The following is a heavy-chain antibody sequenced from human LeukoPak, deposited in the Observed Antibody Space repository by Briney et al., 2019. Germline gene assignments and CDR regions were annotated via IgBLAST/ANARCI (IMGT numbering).Heavy chain of an antibody. D-gene: IGHD3-10*01. J-gene: IGHJ4*02. Sequence: GGCLRLSCAASGFTFSSYAMSWVRRAPGKGLEWVSAISSNGGGTFYADSVKGQFTISRDNSQNTLYLQMNSLRAEDTAIYYCGKHYGSGNYYNYLDYWGQGTLVTVSS. CDR1: GFTFSSYA. CDR3: GKHYGSGNYYNYLDY. CDR2: ISSNGGGT. V-gene: IGHV3-23*01.